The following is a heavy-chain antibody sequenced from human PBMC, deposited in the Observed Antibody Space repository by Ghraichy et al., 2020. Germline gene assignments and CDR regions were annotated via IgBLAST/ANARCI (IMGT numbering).Heavy chain of an antibody. V-gene: IGHV3-7*01. CDR2: IKQDESEK. CDR3: ARVTIESPYGSQALSH. J-gene: IGHJ4*01. CDR1: GFNFGSFW. D-gene: IGHD3-10*01. Sequence: GGSLRLSCAVSGFNFGSFWMNWVRQAPGKGLEWVANIKQDESEKYYGDSLKGRFSISRDNAKNSLYLQINSLRAEDTAVYYCARVTIESPYGSQALSHWGHGTLVIVSS.